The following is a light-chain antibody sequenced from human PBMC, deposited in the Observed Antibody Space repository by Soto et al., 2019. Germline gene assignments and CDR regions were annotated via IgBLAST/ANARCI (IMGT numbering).Light chain of an antibody. J-gene: IGLJ2*01. Sequence: QSALTQPPSASGSPGQSVTISCTGTSSDVGGYNYVSWYQQHPGKAPKFLIFEVSRRPSGVPDRFSGSKSGNTASLTVSGLQADAEDDYYCSSYAGSNNPVIFGGGTKLTVL. CDR3: SSYAGSNNPVI. V-gene: IGLV2-8*01. CDR2: EVS. CDR1: SSDVGGYNY.